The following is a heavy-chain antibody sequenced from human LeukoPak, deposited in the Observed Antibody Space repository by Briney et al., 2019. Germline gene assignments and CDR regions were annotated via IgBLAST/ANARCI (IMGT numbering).Heavy chain of an antibody. V-gene: IGHV1-69*13. CDR1: GGTFSSYA. CDR2: IIPIFGTA. CDR3: ARSYSRPYYFDY. D-gene: IGHD6-13*01. J-gene: IGHJ4*02. Sequence: ASVKVSCKASGGTFSSYAISWVRQAPGQGLEWMGGIIPIFGTANYAQKFQGRVTITADESTSTAYMELSSLRSEDTAVYYCARSYSRPYYFDYWGQGTLVTVSS.